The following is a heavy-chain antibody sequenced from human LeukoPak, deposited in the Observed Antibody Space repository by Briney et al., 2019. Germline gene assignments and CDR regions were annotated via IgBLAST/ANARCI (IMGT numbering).Heavy chain of an antibody. V-gene: IGHV4-30-4*01. D-gene: IGHD3-10*01. CDR1: GGSISSGDYY. CDR3: ALQGGVRGPSIL. Sequence: SETLSLTCTVSGGSISSGDYYWSWIRQPPGKGLEWIGYIYYSGSTYYNPTLKSRVTISVDTSKNQFSLKLSSVTAADTAVYYCALQGGVRGPSILWGQGTLVTVSS. CDR2: IYYSGST. J-gene: IGHJ4*02.